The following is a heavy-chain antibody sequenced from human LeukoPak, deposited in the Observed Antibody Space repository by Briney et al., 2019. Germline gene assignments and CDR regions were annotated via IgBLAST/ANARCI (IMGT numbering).Heavy chain of an antibody. D-gene: IGHD3-22*01. Sequence: GGSLRLSCAGSGFSFSSYGMHWVRQAPGKGLEWMAFIRSDGSNKYYADSVKGRFTISRDNSKNTLYLQMNSLRAEDTAVYYCARRIGSGYRVGQDAFDIWGQGTMVTVSS. CDR1: GFSFSSYG. V-gene: IGHV3-30*02. J-gene: IGHJ3*02. CDR2: IRSDGSNK. CDR3: ARRIGSGYRVGQDAFDI.